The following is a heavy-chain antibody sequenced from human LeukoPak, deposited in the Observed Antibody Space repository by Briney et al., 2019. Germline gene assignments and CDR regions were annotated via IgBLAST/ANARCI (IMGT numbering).Heavy chain of an antibody. D-gene: IGHD4-23*01. Sequence: PGGSLRLSCAASGFTFSTYWMHWVRQAPGKGLVWVSRINSDGSSTTYADSVKGRFTISRDNAKNTLYLQMNSLRAEDTAVYYCAGEIHSHYGGNSDWDPFDIGGQGTMVTVSS. V-gene: IGHV3-74*01. CDR1: GFTFSTYW. CDR3: AGEIHSHYGGNSDWDPFDI. J-gene: IGHJ3*02. CDR2: INSDGSST.